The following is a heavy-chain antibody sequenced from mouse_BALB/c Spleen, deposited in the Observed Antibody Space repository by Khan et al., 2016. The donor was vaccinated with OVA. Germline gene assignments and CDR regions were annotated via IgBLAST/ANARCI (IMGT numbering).Heavy chain of an antibody. V-gene: IGHV5-6*01. CDR1: GFTFTSYG. CDR3: ARRGYDEAWFAY. CDR2: ITNGGSYT. D-gene: IGHD2-2*01. Sequence: EVELVESGGDLVKPGGSLKLSCAASGFTFTSYGMSWVRQTPDKRLEWVATITNGGSYTYYPDSVKGRFTISSDNAKNTLYLQMSSLKSEDTAMYYCARRGYDEAWFAYWGQGTLVTVS. J-gene: IGHJ3*01.